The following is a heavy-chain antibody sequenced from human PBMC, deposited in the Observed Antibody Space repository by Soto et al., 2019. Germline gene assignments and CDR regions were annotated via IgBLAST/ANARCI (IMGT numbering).Heavy chain of an antibody. CDR2: ISSSSTYI. CDR3: VRAQLPKLYNLGTYGYFDY. D-gene: IGHD3-16*01. J-gene: IGHJ4*02. V-gene: IGHV3-21*01. Sequence: EVQLVESGGGLVKPGGSLRLSCAASGFTFSSYSLNWVRQAPGKGLEWVSSISSSSTYISYADSMKGRFTVSRDNAKNSLFLQMNSLRADDTAVYYCVRAQLPKLYNLGTYGYFDYWGQGTLVTVSS. CDR1: GFTFSSYS.